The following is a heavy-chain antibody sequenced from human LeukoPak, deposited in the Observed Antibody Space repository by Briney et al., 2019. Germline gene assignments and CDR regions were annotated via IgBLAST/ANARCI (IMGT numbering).Heavy chain of an antibody. J-gene: IGHJ4*02. Sequence: GGSLRLSCATSGFTFSSYWMSWVRQAPGKGLEWAANIKQDGSEKYFVDSVKGRFTISRDNAKNPLFLHMNSLRAEDTAVYYCARQDYGYSAFWGQGTLVTVSS. CDR3: ARQDYGYSAF. D-gene: IGHD4-17*01. V-gene: IGHV3-7*01. CDR2: IKQDGSEK. CDR1: GFTFSSYW.